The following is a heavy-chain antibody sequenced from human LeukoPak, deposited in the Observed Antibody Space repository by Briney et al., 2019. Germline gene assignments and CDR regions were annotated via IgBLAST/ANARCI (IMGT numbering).Heavy chain of an antibody. CDR2: IAYDGSNK. CDR3: AKEPGVAAAGKAYFDY. D-gene: IGHD6-13*01. V-gene: IGHV3-30*18. CDR1: AFTFSTYA. J-gene: IGHJ4*02. Sequence: GGSLRLSCAASAFTFSTYAMHWVRQAPGKGLEWVAVIAYDGSNKYYADSVKGRFTISRDNSKNTLYLQMNSLRAEDTAVYYCAKEPGVAAAGKAYFDYWGQGTLVTVSS.